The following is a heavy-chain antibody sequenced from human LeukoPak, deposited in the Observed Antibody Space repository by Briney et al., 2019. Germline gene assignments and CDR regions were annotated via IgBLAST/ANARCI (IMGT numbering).Heavy chain of an antibody. J-gene: IGHJ4*02. CDR3: ARDWNYYGIFDY. CDR2: ISYDGSNK. D-gene: IGHD3-10*01. CDR1: GFTFSSYA. V-gene: IGHV3-30*04. Sequence: GRSLRLSCAASGFTFSSYAMHWVRQAPGKGLEWVAVISYDGSNKYYADSVKGRFTISRDNSKNTLYPQMNSLRAEDTAVYYCARDWNYYGIFDYWGQGTLVTVSS.